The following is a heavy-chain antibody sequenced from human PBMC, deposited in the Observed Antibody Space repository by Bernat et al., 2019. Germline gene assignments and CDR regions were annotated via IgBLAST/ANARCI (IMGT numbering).Heavy chain of an antibody. J-gene: IGHJ6*02. CDR1: GFTFSDYY. D-gene: IGHD6-6*01. CDR2: ITSTTSYT. V-gene: IGHV3-11*06. CDR3: ARGGIAARQGYYYYAMDV. Sequence: QVQLVESGGELVKPGGSLRLSCAASGFTFSDYYMIWIRQAPGKGLEWVSYITSTTSYTNSADSVKGRFTISRDNAKNSLYLQMNSLRAEDTAVYYCARGGIAARQGYYYYAMDVWGQGTTVTVSS.